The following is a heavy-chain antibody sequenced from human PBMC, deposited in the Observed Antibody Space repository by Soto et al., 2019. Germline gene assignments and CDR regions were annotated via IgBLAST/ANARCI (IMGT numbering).Heavy chain of an antibody. Sequence: GGSLRLSCAASGFTFSSYAMSWVRQAPGKGLEWVSAISGSGGSTYYADSVKGRFTISRDNSKNTLYLQMNSLRAEDTAVYYCAKATDPQYYYNSSAYYGAYGYWGQGTLVTVSS. CDR3: AKATDPQYYYNSSAYYGAYGY. D-gene: IGHD3-22*01. J-gene: IGHJ4*02. CDR1: GFTFSSYA. CDR2: ISGSGGST. V-gene: IGHV3-23*01.